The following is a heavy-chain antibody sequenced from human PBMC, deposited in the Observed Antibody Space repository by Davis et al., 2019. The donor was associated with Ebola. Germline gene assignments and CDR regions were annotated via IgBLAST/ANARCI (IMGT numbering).Heavy chain of an antibody. CDR1: SYTFTSYG. Sequence: ASVQVSCKASSYTFTSYGISWVRQAPGQGLEWMGWISAYNGNTNYAQKLQGRVTMTTDTSRNTAYMELRSLRSDDTAVYYCAREAGATTRIYDSWGQGTLVTVSS. CDR3: AREAGATTRIYDS. D-gene: IGHD1-26*01. J-gene: IGHJ5*01. CDR2: ISAYNGNT. V-gene: IGHV1-18*01.